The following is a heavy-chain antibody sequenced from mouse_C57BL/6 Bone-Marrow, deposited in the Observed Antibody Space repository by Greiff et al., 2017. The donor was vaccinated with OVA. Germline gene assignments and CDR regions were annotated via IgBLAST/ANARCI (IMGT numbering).Heavy chain of an antibody. V-gene: IGHV10-1*01. CDR3: VSVNDPHGGYAMDY. CDR1: GFSFNTYA. CDR2: IRSKSNNYAT. D-gene: IGHD2-3*01. J-gene: IGHJ4*01. Sequence: EVHLVESGGGLVQPKGSLKLSCAASGFSFNTYAMNWVRQAPGKGLEWVARIRSKSNNYATYYADSVKDRFTISRDDSESMLYLQMNNLKTEDTAMYYCVSVNDPHGGYAMDYWGQGTSVTVSS.